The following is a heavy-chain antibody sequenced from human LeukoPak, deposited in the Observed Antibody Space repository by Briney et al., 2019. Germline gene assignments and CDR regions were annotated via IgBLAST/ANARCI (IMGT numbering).Heavy chain of an antibody. V-gene: IGHV3-66*01. CDR3: ARMHYYDSSGYSTPIKRSIDY. CDR2: IYSGGST. Sequence: QAGGSLRLSCAASGFTVSSNYMSWVRQAPGKGLEWVSVIYSGGSTYYADSVKGRFTISRDNSKNTLYLQMNSLRAEDTAVYYCARMHYYDSSGYSTPIKRSIDYWGQGTLVTVSS. D-gene: IGHD3-22*01. CDR1: GFTVSSNY. J-gene: IGHJ4*02.